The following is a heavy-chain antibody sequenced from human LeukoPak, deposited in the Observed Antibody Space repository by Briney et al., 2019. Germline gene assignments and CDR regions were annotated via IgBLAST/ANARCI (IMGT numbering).Heavy chain of an antibody. Sequence: ASVKVSCKASGYTFTSYDINWVRQATGQGLEWMGWMNPNSGNTGYAQKFQGRVTITRNTSISTAYMELSSLRSEDTAVYYCARGRAYYDSSGYSPDAFDIWGQGTMVTVSS. V-gene: IGHV1-8*03. D-gene: IGHD3-22*01. J-gene: IGHJ3*02. CDR1: GYTFTSYD. CDR2: MNPNSGNT. CDR3: ARGRAYYDSSGYSPDAFDI.